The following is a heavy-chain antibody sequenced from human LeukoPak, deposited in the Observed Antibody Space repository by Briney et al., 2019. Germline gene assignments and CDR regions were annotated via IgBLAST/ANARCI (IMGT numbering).Heavy chain of an antibody. J-gene: IGHJ4*02. CDR2: IRYDGSNK. V-gene: IGHV3-30*02. D-gene: IGHD5-24*01. CDR3: ARVVQEMATIPQYYFDY. Sequence: GGSLRLSCAASGFTFSTYGMHWVRQAPGKGLEWVAFIRYDGSNKYYADSVKGRFTISRDNSKNTLYLQMNSLRAEDTAVYYCARVVQEMATIPQYYFDYWGQGTLVTVSS. CDR1: GFTFSTYG.